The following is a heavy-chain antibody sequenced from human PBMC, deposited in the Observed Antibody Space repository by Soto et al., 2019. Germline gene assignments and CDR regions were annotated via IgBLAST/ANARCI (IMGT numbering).Heavy chain of an antibody. D-gene: IGHD3-22*01. CDR2: ISGSGGST. V-gene: IGHV3-23*01. CDR1: GFTFSSYA. Sequence: EVQLLESGGGLGQPGGSLRLSCAASGFTFSSYAMSWVRQAPGKGLEWVSVISGSGGSTYYADSVKGRFTISRDNSKNTLYLQMNSLRAEDTAVYYCAKDTYYYDSSGYFDYWGQGTLVTVSS. J-gene: IGHJ4*02. CDR3: AKDTYYYDSSGYFDY.